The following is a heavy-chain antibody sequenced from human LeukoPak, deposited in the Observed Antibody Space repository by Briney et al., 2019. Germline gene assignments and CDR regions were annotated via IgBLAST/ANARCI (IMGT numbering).Heavy chain of an antibody. J-gene: IGHJ4*02. CDR3: ARAPSRWAAAGTVY. CDR2: ITHPGTTT. V-gene: IGHV3-48*04. CDR1: GFTFSAYS. Sequence: PGESLRLSCVTSGFTFSAYSMSWVRQAPGKGLEGVSHITHPGTTTYYAESVGGRFNISRDNAKNSLYLQMDRLRAEATAVYYCARAPSRWAAAGTVYWGQGTLVTVSS. D-gene: IGHD6-13*01.